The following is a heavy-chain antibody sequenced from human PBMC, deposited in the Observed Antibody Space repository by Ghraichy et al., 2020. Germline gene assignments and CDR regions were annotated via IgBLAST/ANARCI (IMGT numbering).Heavy chain of an antibody. V-gene: IGHV3-33*01. CDR3: AGELTRYYGMDV. J-gene: IGHJ6*02. CDR1: GFTFSSYG. D-gene: IGHD1-26*01. Sequence: SLNISCAASGFTFSSYGMHWVRQAPGKGLEWVAVIWYDGSNKYYADSVKGRFTISRDNSKNTLYLQMNSLRAEDTAVYYCAGELTRYYGMDVWGQGTTVTVSS. CDR2: IWYDGSNK.